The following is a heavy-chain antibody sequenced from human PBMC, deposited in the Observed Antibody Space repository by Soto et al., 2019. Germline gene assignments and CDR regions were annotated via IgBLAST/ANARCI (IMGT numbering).Heavy chain of an antibody. V-gene: IGHV3-23*01. Sequence: EVQLLESGGGLMQPGGSLRLSCAASGFTFDSFVLNWVRQPPGKGLEWVSSISASGSNTYYVDSVKGRFTVSRDNSKNTLYLQMSSPRAEDTAVYYCAKAPDYDFWSRRPPTFDYWGQGTLVTVSS. CDR3: AKAPDYDFWSRRPPTFDY. CDR2: ISASGSNT. J-gene: IGHJ4*02. CDR1: GFTFDSFV. D-gene: IGHD3-3*01.